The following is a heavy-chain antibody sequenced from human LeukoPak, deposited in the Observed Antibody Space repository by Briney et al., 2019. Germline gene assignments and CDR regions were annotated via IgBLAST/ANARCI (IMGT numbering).Heavy chain of an antibody. Sequence: GRSLRLSCAASGFIFSSYGMHWVRQAPGKGLEWVAAISDDGSNKYYADSVKGRFTISRDNSKNTVYLQMNSLRAEDTAVYYCAKDLENYYDSSGYVDYWGQGTLVTVSS. V-gene: IGHV3-30*18. CDR1: GFIFSSYG. CDR2: ISDDGSNK. D-gene: IGHD3-22*01. J-gene: IGHJ4*02. CDR3: AKDLENYYDSSGYVDY.